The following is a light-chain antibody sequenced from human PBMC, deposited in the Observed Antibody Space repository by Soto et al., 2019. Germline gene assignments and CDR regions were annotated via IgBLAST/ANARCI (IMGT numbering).Light chain of an antibody. CDR2: DVT. V-gene: IGLV2-11*01. CDR1: SSDVGGYNY. Sequence: QSALTQPRSVSGSPGQSVTISCTGTSSDVGGYNYVSWYQQHPGKAPKLMIYDVTNRPSGVPNRFSASKSGNTASLTISGLQAEDEADYYCTSYTSSRTWVFGGGTKLTVL. J-gene: IGLJ3*02. CDR3: TSYTSSRTWV.